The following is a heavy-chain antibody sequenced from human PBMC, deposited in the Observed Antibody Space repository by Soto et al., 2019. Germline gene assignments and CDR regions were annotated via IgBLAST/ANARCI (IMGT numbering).Heavy chain of an antibody. CDR2: ISYDGSDI. CDR1: GFMFSTYA. J-gene: IGHJ5*02. V-gene: IGHV3-30-3*01. D-gene: IGHD1-1*01. CDR3: ERDQGTTLTRGDWFDP. Sequence: GGSLRLSCAASGFMFSTYAMHWVRQAPGKGLEWVAVISYDGSDIYYGDSGKGRFTISRDNSRNTLYLEMNSLQTEDTAVFYCERDQGTTLTRGDWFDPWGPGSLVTVSS.